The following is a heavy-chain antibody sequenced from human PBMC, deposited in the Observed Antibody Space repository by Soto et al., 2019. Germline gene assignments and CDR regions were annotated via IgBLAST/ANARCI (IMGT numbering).Heavy chain of an antibody. CDR2: IYYSGST. V-gene: IGHV4-59*01. CDR3: ARVRWTVAGPGHFDY. Sequence: QVQLQESGPGLVKPSETLSLTCTVSGGSISSYYWSWIRQPPGKGLEWIGYIYYSGSTNYNPSLKIRVTISVATSKNQFSLKLSSVTAADTAVYYCARVRWTVAGPGHFDYWGQGTLVTVSS. D-gene: IGHD6-19*01. CDR1: GGSISSYY. J-gene: IGHJ4*02.